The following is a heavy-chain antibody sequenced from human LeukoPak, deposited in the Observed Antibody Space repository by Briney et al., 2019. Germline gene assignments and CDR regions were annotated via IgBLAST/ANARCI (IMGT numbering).Heavy chain of an antibody. CDR1: GYTFTSYG. D-gene: IGHD4-17*01. Sequence: ASVKVSCKASGYTFTSYGISWVRQAPGQGLEWMGWISAYNGNTNYAQKLQGRVTMTTDTSTSTAYMELSSLRSEDTAVYYCATTGMTTVTTGGFDPWGQGTLVTVSS. CDR2: ISAYNGNT. J-gene: IGHJ5*02. CDR3: ATTGMTTVTTGGFDP. V-gene: IGHV1-18*01.